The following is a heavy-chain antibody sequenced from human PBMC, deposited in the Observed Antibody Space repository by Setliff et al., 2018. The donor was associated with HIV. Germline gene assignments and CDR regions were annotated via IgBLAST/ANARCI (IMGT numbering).Heavy chain of an antibody. CDR2: IYYSGST. CDR1: GGSISSSSYY. CDR3: ARDLGAVAGYYFDY. V-gene: IGHV4-39*02. D-gene: IGHD6-19*01. Sequence: SETLSLTCTVSGGSISSSSYYWGWIRQSPGKGLEWIGSIYYSGSTYYNPSLKSRVTMSVDTSKNQFSLKLSSVTAADTAVYYCARDLGAVAGYYFDYWGQGTLVTVSS. J-gene: IGHJ4*02.